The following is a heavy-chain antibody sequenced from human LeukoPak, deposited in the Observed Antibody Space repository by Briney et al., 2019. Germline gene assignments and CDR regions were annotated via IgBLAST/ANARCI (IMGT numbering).Heavy chain of an antibody. CDR2: IKQDGSEK. CDR1: GFTFSSYW. D-gene: IGHD6-13*01. J-gene: IGHJ4*02. V-gene: IGHV3-7*01. CDR3: ARDLSGYSSSWPFDY. Sequence: GGSLRLSFAASGFTFSSYWMSWVRQAPGKGLEWVANIKQDGSEKYYVDSLKGRFTISRDNAKNSLYLQMNSLRAEDTAVYYCARDLSGYSSSWPFDYWGQGTLVTVSS.